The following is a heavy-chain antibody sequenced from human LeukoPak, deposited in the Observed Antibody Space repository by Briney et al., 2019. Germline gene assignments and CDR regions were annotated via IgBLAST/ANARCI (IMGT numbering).Heavy chain of an antibody. CDR2: INPSGGST. CDR3: ARYSTNWFDP. CDR1: GYTFTSYY. J-gene: IGHJ5*02. V-gene: IGHV1-46*03. D-gene: IGHD2-15*01. Sequence: ASVKVSCKASGYTFTSYYMHWVRQAPGQGLEWVGVINPSGGSTSYAQRFQGRLTMARDTSTSAVYMDLSSLRSEDTAVYYCARYSTNWFDPWGQGTLVTVSS.